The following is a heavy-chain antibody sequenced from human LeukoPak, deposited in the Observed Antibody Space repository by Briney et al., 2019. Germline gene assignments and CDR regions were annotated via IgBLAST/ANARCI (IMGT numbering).Heavy chain of an antibody. CDR1: GFTFSSYW. Sequence: GGSLRLSCAASGFTFSSYWMSWVRQAPGKGLEWVANIKQDGSEKYYADSVKGRFTISRDNAKNSLYLQMNSLRAEDTAVYYCARVDIVATISKYYFDYWGQGTLVTVSS. CDR3: ARVDIVATISKYYFDY. J-gene: IGHJ4*02. D-gene: IGHD5-12*01. CDR2: IKQDGSEK. V-gene: IGHV3-7*01.